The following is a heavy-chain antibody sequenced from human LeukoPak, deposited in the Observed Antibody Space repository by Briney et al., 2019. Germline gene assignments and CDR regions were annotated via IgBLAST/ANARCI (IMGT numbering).Heavy chain of an antibody. CDR1: GFTFSSYW. D-gene: IGHD1-1*01. J-gene: IGHJ4*02. V-gene: IGHV3-7*01. CDR3: ARGRPTHWPDYFDY. Sequence: GGSLRLSCAAYGFTFSSYWMSWVRRAPGKGLEWVANIKQDGSEKYYVDSVKGRFTISRDNAKHSLYLQMNSLRAEDTAVYCCARGRPTHWPDYFDYWGQGTLVTVSS. CDR2: IKQDGSEK.